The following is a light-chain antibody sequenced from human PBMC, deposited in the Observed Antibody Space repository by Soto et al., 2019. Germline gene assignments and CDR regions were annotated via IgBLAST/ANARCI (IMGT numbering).Light chain of an antibody. Sequence: QSVLTQPASVSGSPGQSITISCTGSSSEVGAYRYVSWFQQHPGRAPKLIIYEVSNRPSGVSDRFSGSKSGNTASLTISGLKAEDEADYHCSSYTTTTAWVFGGGTKVTVL. CDR2: EVS. CDR1: SSEVGAYRY. CDR3: SSYTTTTAWV. J-gene: IGLJ3*02. V-gene: IGLV2-14*01.